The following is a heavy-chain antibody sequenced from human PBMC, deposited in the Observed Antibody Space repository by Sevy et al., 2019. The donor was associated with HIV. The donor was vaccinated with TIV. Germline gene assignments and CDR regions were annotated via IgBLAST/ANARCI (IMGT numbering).Heavy chain of an antibody. CDR2: IYSDGST. D-gene: IGHD3-16*02. J-gene: IGHJ6*02. V-gene: IGHV3-53*01. CDR1: GFTVSSKY. CDR3: ARDSPPLWGELSFGMDV. Sequence: GGSLRLSCAASGFTVSSKYMSWVRQAPGKGLEWVSVIYSDGSTYYADYVKGRLTISRDNSKNTLYFQMNSLRAEDTAVYYCARDSPPLWGELSFGMDVWGQGTTVTVSS.